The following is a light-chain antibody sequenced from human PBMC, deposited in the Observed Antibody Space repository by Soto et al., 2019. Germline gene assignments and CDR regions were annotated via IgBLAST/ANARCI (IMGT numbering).Light chain of an antibody. CDR2: EVN. CDR3: SSSAGIYHYLV. CDR1: SSDIGGYNS. J-gene: IGLJ3*02. V-gene: IGLV2-8*01. Sequence: QSALTQPPSASGSPGQSVTISCTGTSSDIGGYNSVSWYQQHPGKAPRLMIYEVNKRPAGVPDRFSGSKSGYTASLTVSGLQSEDEGFYYCSSSAGIYHYLVFGGGTKVPVL.